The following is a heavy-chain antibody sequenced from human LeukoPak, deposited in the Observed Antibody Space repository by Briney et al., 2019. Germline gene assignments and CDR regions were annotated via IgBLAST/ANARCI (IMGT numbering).Heavy chain of an antibody. V-gene: IGHV3-7*03. J-gene: IGHJ4*02. Sequence: PGGSLRLSCATSGFTFSSYWMSWVRQAPGKGLEWVANIKQDGSEKYYVDSVKGRFTISRDNSDNTLYLQMNSLRAEDTAVYYCAKDRPNYYGSNGHYYKLNGDCWGQGTLVTVSS. CDR3: AKDRPNYYGSNGHYYKLNGDC. CDR2: IKQDGSEK. D-gene: IGHD3-22*01. CDR1: GFTFSSYW.